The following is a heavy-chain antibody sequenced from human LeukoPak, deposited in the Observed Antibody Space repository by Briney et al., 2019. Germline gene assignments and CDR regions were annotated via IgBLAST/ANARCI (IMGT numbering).Heavy chain of an antibody. V-gene: IGHV1-69*05. Sequence: ASVKVSCKASGGTFSSYAISWVRQAPGQGLEWMGGIIPIFGTANYAQKFQGRVTITTDESTSTAYMELSSLRSEDTAVYYCARTSRVVVPAAIHAFDIWGQGTMVTVSS. CDR2: IIPIFGTA. D-gene: IGHD2-2*01. CDR1: GGTFSSYA. CDR3: ARTSRVVVPAAIHAFDI. J-gene: IGHJ3*02.